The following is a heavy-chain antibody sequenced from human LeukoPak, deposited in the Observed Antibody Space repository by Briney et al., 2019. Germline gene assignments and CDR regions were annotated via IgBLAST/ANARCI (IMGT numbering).Heavy chain of an antibody. CDR2: ISGSGGST. D-gene: IGHD5-24*01. CDR3: AKDRWKGMATIPHAFDI. CDR1: GFTFSSYG. V-gene: IGHV3-23*01. J-gene: IGHJ3*02. Sequence: GGSLRLSCAASGFTFSSYGMSWVRQAPGKGLEWVSAISGSGGSTYYADSVKGRFTISRDNSKNTLYLQMNSLRAEDTAVYYCAKDRWKGMATIPHAFDIWGQGTMVTVSS.